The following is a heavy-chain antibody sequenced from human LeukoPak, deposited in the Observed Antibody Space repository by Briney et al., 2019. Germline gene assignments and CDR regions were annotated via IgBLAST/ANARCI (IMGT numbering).Heavy chain of an antibody. CDR2: ISVDNGNT. CDR1: GFTFTNYG. CDR3: ARDSWARAYDIDH. J-gene: IGHJ5*02. D-gene: IGHD5-12*01. V-gene: IGHV1-18*01. Sequence: ASVKVSCKASGFTFTNYGISWVRQAPGQGLEWLAWISVDNGNTNYIRNLQGRVTLTTDTSTSTAYMELRNLRSDDTAVYYCARDSWARAYDIDHWGQGTLVTVSS.